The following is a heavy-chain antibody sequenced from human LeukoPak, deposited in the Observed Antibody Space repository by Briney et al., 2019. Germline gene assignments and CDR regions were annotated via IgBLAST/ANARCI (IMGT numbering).Heavy chain of an antibody. D-gene: IGHD3/OR15-3a*01. V-gene: IGHV6-1*01. Sequence: PSQTLSLTCAISGDSVSRNTAGWNWIRQSPSRGLEWLGRTYYRSKWYSDFAPSVRSRITINPDTSKNQFSLHLNSVTPEDTAVFCARGGLISLANTPLGAFNIWGQGTMVSVSS. CDR2: TYYRSKWYS. CDR1: GDSVSRNTAG. J-gene: IGHJ3*02. CDR3: ARGGLISLANTPLGAFNI.